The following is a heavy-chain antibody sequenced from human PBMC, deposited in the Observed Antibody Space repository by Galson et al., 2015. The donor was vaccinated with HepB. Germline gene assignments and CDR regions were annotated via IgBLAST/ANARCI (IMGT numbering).Heavy chain of an antibody. J-gene: IGHJ5*02. D-gene: IGHD7-27*01. CDR2: VNTNTGNP. V-gene: IGHV7-4-1*02. CDR3: ARDPTPWGNNWFDP. CDR1: GYTFTSYA. Sequence: SVKVSCKASGYTFTSYAMNWVRQAPGQGLEWMGWVNTNTGNPTYAQGFTGRFVFSLDTSVSTAYPQISSLKAEDTAVYYCARDPTPWGNNWFDPWGQGTLVTVSS.